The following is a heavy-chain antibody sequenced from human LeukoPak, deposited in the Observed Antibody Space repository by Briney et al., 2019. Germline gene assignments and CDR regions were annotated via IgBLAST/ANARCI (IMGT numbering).Heavy chain of an antibody. Sequence: ASVKVSCKASGYTFTGYYMHWVRQAPGQGLEWMGWINPNSGGTNYAQKLQGRVTMTTDTSTSTAYMELRSLRSDDTAVYYCARDRRYIAVAGSLDYWGQGTLVTVSS. CDR3: ARDRRYIAVAGSLDY. D-gene: IGHD6-19*01. CDR2: INPNSGGT. CDR1: GYTFTGYY. J-gene: IGHJ4*02. V-gene: IGHV1-2*02.